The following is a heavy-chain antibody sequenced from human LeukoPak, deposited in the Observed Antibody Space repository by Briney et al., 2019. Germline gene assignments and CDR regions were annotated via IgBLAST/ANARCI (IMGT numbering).Heavy chain of an antibody. V-gene: IGHV4-34*01. Sequence: SETLSLTCAVSGGSFSGYYWTWIRQPPGKGLEWIGEINHSGSANYNPSLKSRVTISLDTSKNQFSLKLSSVTAADTAVYYCARRRIADGTNDYWGQGTLVTVSS. CDR3: ARRRIADGTNDY. CDR1: GGSFSGYY. J-gene: IGHJ4*02. CDR2: INHSGSA. D-gene: IGHD6-13*01.